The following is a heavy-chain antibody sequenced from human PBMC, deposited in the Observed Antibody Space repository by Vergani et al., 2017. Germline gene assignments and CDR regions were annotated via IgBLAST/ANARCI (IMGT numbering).Heavy chain of an antibody. J-gene: IGHJ3*02. CDR2: IRRSGGST. V-gene: IGHV3-23*01. D-gene: IGHD3-22*01. Sequence: EVQLLESGGGLVQPGGSLRLSCAASGFTFSSYAMSWVRHAPGKGLEWVSAIRRSGGSTYYADSVKGRLTISRDNSKNTLYLQMNSLRAADTAVYYCDKYYYDSSGYKVDAFDIWGQGTMVTVSS. CDR3: DKYYYDSSGYKVDAFDI. CDR1: GFTFSSYA.